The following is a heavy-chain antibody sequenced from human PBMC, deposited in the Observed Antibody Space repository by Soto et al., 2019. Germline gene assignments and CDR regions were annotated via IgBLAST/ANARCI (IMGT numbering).Heavy chain of an antibody. V-gene: IGHV3-48*02. Sequence: EVRLVESGGALVQRGWSLTLSCAASGFRFSIYSMNWVRQAPGKGLEWSAYITSDTKTIKYAESVKGRFTISRDNAKNSVYLQMNNLSDEDTAVYYCARSVEGHFDYWGQGTVVTVSS. J-gene: IGHJ4*02. CDR1: GFRFSIYS. CDR3: ARSVEGHFDY. D-gene: IGHD6-19*01. CDR2: ITSDTKTI.